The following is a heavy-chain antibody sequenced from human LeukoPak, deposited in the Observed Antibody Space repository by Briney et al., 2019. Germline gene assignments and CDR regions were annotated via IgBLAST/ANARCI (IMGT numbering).Heavy chain of an antibody. Sequence: GGSLRLSCAASGFTFSNSDMNWVHQAPGKGLEWVSYISSSGSTIYYADSVKGRFTISRDNAKNSLYLQMNSLRAEDTAVYYCAKDSGSGWYFNWFDPWGQGTLVTVSS. CDR1: GFTFSNSD. CDR2: ISSSGSTI. J-gene: IGHJ5*02. CDR3: AKDSGSGWYFNWFDP. D-gene: IGHD6-19*01. V-gene: IGHV3-11*01.